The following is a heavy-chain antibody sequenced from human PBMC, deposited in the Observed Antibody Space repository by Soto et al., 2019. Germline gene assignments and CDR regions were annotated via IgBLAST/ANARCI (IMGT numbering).Heavy chain of an antibody. CDR2: INAGNGNT. V-gene: IGHV1-3*01. CDR3: ARDRGYSLPIDY. D-gene: IGHD5-12*01. J-gene: IGHJ4*02. CDR1: GYTFTSYA. Sequence: GASVKVSCKASGYTFTSYAMHWVRQAPGQRLEWMGWINAGNGNTKYSQKFQGRVTITRDTSASTAYMELSSLRSEDTAVYYCARDRGYSLPIDYWGQGTLVTVSS.